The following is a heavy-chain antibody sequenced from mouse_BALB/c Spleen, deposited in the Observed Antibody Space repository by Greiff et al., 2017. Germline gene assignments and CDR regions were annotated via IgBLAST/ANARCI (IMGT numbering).Heavy chain of an antibody. CDR1: GYTFTSYT. V-gene: IGHV1-4*02. Sequence: QVQLQQSAAELARPGASVKMSCKASGYTFTSYTMHWVKQRPGQGLEWIGYINPSSGYTEYNQKFKDKTTLTADKSSSTAYMQLSSLTSEDSAVYYCARWRMISDVWGAGTTVTVSS. CDR2: INPSSGYT. J-gene: IGHJ1*01. D-gene: IGHD2-4*01. CDR3: ARWRMISDV.